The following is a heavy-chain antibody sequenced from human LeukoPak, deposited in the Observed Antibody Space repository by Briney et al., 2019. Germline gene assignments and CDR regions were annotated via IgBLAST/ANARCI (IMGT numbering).Heavy chain of an antibody. V-gene: IGHV4-59*12. J-gene: IGHJ4*02. D-gene: IGHD6-6*01. Sequence: SETLSLTCTVSGGSISSYYWSWIRQPPGKGLEWIGYIYHSGSTYYNPSLKSRVTISVDRSKNQFSLKLSSVTAADTAVYYCARESHSSSSGAGGGIDYWGQGTLVTVSS. CDR2: IYHSGST. CDR1: GGSISSYY. CDR3: ARESHSSSSGAGGGIDY.